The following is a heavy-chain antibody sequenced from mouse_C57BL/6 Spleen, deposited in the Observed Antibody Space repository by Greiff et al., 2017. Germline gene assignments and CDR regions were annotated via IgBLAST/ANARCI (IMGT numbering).Heavy chain of an antibody. D-gene: IGHD1-1*01. CDR2: IDPSDSYT. J-gene: IGHJ3*01. CDR1: GYTFTSYW. Sequence: QVQLQQPGAELVMPGASVKLSCKASGYTFTSYWMHWVKQRPGQGLEWIGEIDPSDSYTNYNQKFKGKSTLTVDKSSSTAYMQLSSLTSEDSAVYYCAIYYGSSYPAYWGQGTLVTVSA. CDR3: AIYYGSSYPAY. V-gene: IGHV1-69*01.